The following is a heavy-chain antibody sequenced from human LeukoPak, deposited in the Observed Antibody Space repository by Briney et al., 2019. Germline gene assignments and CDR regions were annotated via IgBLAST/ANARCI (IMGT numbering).Heavy chain of an antibody. Sequence: ASVKVSCKASGYTFTSYDINWVRQATGQGLEWMGWMNPNSGNTGYAQKFQGRVTMTRNTSISTAYMELSSLRSEDTAVYYCARVSEVGPRNWFDHWGQGTLVTVSS. V-gene: IGHV1-8*01. CDR3: ARVSEVGPRNWFDH. CDR2: MNPNSGNT. D-gene: IGHD3-10*01. J-gene: IGHJ5*02. CDR1: GYTFTSYD.